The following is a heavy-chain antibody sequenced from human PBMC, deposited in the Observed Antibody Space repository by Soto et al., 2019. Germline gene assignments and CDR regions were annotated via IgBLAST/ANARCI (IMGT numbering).Heavy chain of an antibody. J-gene: IGHJ4*02. Sequence: EVQLLESGGGLVQPGGSLRLSCAASGFTFSSYAMSWVRQAPGKGLEWVSAISGSGGSTYYADSVKGRFTISRDNSKNTLYLQMNSLRAEDTAVYYCAKDLMITFGGVIGGFDYWGQGTLVTVSS. CDR2: ISGSGGST. CDR1: GFTFSSYA. V-gene: IGHV3-23*01. CDR3: AKDLMITFGGVIGGFDY. D-gene: IGHD3-16*02.